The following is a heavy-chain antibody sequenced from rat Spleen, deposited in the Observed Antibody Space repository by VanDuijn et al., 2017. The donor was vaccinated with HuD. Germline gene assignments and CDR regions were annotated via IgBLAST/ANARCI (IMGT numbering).Heavy chain of an antibody. Sequence: VQVVESGGGLVQSKESLKISCAASGFTFSNVAMYWVRQAPGKGLEWVARIRTKAKNYATYYADSVKGRFTISRDDSKSMVYLQMDSLRSADTATYYCAGHGYNSYFDYWGQGVMVTVSS. J-gene: IGHJ2*01. D-gene: IGHD1-9*01. CDR2: IRTKAKNYAT. CDR3: AGHGYNSYFDY. CDR1: GFTFSNVA. V-gene: IGHV10-5*01.